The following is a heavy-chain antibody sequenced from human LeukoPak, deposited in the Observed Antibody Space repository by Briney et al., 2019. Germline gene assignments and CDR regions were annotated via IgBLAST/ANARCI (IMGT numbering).Heavy chain of an antibody. CDR1: GFTFSDYY. D-gene: IGHD3-22*01. V-gene: IGHV3-11*05. Sequence: GGSLRLSCAASGFTFSDYYMSWIRQAPGKGLEWVSYISSSSYTNYADSVKGRFTISRDNAKNSLYLQMNSLRAEDTAVYYCARDWPHDSSGYWVDYWGQGTLVTVSS. J-gene: IGHJ4*02. CDR3: ARDWPHDSSGYWVDY. CDR2: ISSSSYT.